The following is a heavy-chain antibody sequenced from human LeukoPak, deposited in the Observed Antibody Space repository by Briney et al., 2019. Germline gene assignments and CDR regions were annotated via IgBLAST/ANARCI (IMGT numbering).Heavy chain of an antibody. CDR1: GFTFSRYL. CDR3: ARDSGGNDY. Sequence: GGSLRLSCATSGFTFSRYLMTWVRLAPGKGLECVATIKEDGSEGYYVDSVKGRFTISRDNAKNSVFLQMNNLRVEDTAMYYCARDSGGNDYWGQGLLVTVSS. V-gene: IGHV3-7*01. D-gene: IGHD3-16*01. CDR2: IKEDGSEG. J-gene: IGHJ4*02.